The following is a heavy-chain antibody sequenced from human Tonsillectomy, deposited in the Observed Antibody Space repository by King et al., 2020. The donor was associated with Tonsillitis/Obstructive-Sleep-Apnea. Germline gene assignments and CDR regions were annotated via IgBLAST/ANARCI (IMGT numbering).Heavy chain of an antibody. CDR1: GFTFSTYW. Sequence: VQLVESGGGLVQPGGSLRLSCAASGFTFSTYWMNWVRQAPGKGLEWVANIKPDGSEKSYVDSVKGRFTISRDNAKNSLYLQMNSLRVEDTAVYHCARVSLDTAVRPFDYWGQGILVTVSS. D-gene: IGHD5-18*01. J-gene: IGHJ4*02. CDR2: IKPDGSEK. CDR3: ARVSLDTAVRPFDY. V-gene: IGHV3-7*03.